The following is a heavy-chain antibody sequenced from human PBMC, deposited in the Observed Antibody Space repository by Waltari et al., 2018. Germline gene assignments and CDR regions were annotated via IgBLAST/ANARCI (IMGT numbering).Heavy chain of an antibody. V-gene: IGHV1-3*01. CDR3: ARDPTVTLYYYYYMDV. CDR2: INAGNGNT. J-gene: IGHJ6*03. D-gene: IGHD4-4*01. Sequence: QVQLVQSGAEVKKPGASVKVSCKASGYTFTSYAMHWVRQAPGQRLEWMGGINAGNGNTKYSQKFQGRVTITRDTSASTAYMELSSLRSEDTAVYYCARDPTVTLYYYYYMDVWGKGTTVTVSS. CDR1: GYTFTSYA.